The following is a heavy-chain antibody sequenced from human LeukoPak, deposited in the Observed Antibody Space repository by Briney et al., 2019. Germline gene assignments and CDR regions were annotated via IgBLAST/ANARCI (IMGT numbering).Heavy chain of an antibody. V-gene: IGHV3-11*01. CDR3: ARDLRFGEAWGTDY. CDR2: ISSSGSTI. CDR1: GFTFSNYA. D-gene: IGHD3-10*01. Sequence: GGSLRLSCEASGFTFSNYAMSWIRQAPGKGLEWVSYISSSGSTIYYADSVKGRFTISRDNAKNSLYLQMNSLRAEDTAVYYCARDLRFGEAWGTDYWGQGTLVTVSS. J-gene: IGHJ4*02.